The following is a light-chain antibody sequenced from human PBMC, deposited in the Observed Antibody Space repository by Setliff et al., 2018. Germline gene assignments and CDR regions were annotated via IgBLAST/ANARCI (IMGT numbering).Light chain of an antibody. J-gene: IGLJ1*01. CDR1: SSDVGGYNY. CDR2: EVS. CDR3: SSYAGSNNEV. V-gene: IGLV2-8*01. Sequence: QSVLTQPPSASGSPGQSVTISCTGTSSDVGGYNYVSWYQQHPGKAPKLMIYEVSKRPSGVPDRFSGSKSGNTASLTVSGLQAEDEADYYCSSYAGSNNEVFGTGTKGTV.